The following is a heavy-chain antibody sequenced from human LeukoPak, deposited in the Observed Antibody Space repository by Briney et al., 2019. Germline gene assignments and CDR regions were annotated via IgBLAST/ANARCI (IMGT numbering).Heavy chain of an antibody. V-gene: IGHV1-24*01. CDR1: GYTLTELS. CDR3: ATSTSGATSFDY. J-gene: IGHJ4*02. CDR2: FDPEDGET. Sequence: ASVKVSCTVSGYTLTELSMHWVRQAPGKGLEWMGGFDPEDGETIYAQKFQGRVTMTEDTSTDTAYMELSSLRSEDTAVYYCATSTSGATSFDYWGQGTLVTVSS. D-gene: IGHD1-26*01.